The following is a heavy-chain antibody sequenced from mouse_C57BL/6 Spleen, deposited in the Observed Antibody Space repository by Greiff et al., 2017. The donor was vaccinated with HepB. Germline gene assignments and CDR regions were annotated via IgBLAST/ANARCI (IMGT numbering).Heavy chain of an antibody. D-gene: IGHD2-1*01. CDR2: IYPGSGST. J-gene: IGHJ2*01. CDR1: GYTFTSYW. V-gene: IGHV1-55*01. CDR3: ARWGNYDYYFDY. Sequence: VQLQQPGAELVKPGASVKMSCKASGYTFTSYWITWVKQRPGQGLEWIGDIYPGSGSTNYNEKFKSKATLTVDTSSSTAYMQLSSLTSEDSAVYYCARWGNYDYYFDYWGQGTTLTVSS.